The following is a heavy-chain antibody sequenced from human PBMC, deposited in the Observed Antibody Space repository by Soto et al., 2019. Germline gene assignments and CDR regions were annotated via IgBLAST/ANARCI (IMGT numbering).Heavy chain of an antibody. Sequence: EVQLVESGGGLVQPGGSLRLSCAASGFTFSSYWMSWVRQAPGKGLEWVANIKQDGSEKYYVDSVKGRFTISRDNAKNSLYLQMNSLRAEDTAVYYCARDPVTLRLHLAFDIWGQGTMVTVSS. CDR3: ARDPVTLRLHLAFDI. CDR1: GFTFSSYW. D-gene: IGHD4-17*01. V-gene: IGHV3-7*01. CDR2: IKQDGSEK. J-gene: IGHJ3*02.